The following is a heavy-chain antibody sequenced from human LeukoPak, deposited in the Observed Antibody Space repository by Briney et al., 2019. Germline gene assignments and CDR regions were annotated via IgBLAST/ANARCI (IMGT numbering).Heavy chain of an antibody. D-gene: IGHD5-24*01. CDR3: ARDYLGGGYNFYY. Sequence: GGSLRLSCAASGFTFSAYSMSWVRQAPGKGQEWVSSISGSSDYIYYADSVKGRFTISRDNAKNSLFLQMNSLRAEDTAVYYCARDYLGGGYNFYYWGQGTLVTVSS. CDR1: GFTFSAYS. CDR2: ISGSSDYI. V-gene: IGHV3-21*01. J-gene: IGHJ4*02.